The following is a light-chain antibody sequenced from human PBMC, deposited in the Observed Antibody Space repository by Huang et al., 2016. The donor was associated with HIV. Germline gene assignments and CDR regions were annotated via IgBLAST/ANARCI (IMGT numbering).Light chain of an antibody. CDR3: QQRSNWAPIT. Sequence: EIVLTQSPATLSLSPGERATLSCRASQSVSSYLAWYQQKPGQAPRLLIYDASNRATGIAARFSGSGSGTDLTLTISSLEPEDFAVYYCQQRSNWAPITFGGGTKVEIK. CDR2: DAS. J-gene: IGKJ4*01. CDR1: QSVSSY. V-gene: IGKV3-11*01.